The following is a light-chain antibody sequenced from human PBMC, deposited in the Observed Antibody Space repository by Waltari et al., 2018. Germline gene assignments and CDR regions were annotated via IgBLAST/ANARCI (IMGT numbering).Light chain of an antibody. CDR2: QDT. J-gene: IGLJ2*01. CDR1: KLGDKY. CDR3: QAWDTSTLI. Sequence: SYELTQPPSVSVSPGQTASIPCSGDKLGDKYVCWYRQKPGQSPILVIYQDTRRPSGIPERFSGSNSGNTATLTISGTQGMDEADYYCQAWDTSTLIFGGGTKLTVL. V-gene: IGLV3-1*01.